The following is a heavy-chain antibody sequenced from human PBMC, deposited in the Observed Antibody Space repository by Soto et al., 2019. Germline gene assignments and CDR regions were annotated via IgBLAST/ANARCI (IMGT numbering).Heavy chain of an antibody. CDR1: GGSFSGYY. J-gene: IGHJ4*02. CDR3: ARDFRVRTSSGRVVYSYFDH. D-gene: IGHD6-6*01. Sequence: PSETLSLKCAVYGGSFSGYYWRWIRQPPGKGLEWIGEINHSGSTNYNPSLKSRVTISVDTSKNQVSRKLSSVTAADTAVYYCARDFRVRTSSGRVVYSYFDHGGQGLLVTVSS. V-gene: IGHV4-34*01. CDR2: INHSGST.